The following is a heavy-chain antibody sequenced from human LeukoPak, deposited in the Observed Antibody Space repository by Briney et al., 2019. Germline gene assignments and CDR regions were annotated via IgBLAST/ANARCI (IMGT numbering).Heavy chain of an antibody. CDR1: GFTFSSYS. V-gene: IGHV3-20*04. Sequence: GGSLRLSCAASGFTFSSYSMNWVRQAPGKGLEWVSGINWNGGSTGYADSVKGRFTISRDNAKNSLYLQMNSLRAEDTALYYCARDSRIFGVVTSYYFDYWGQGTLVTVSS. CDR3: ARDSRIFGVVTSYYFDY. D-gene: IGHD3-3*01. J-gene: IGHJ4*02. CDR2: INWNGGST.